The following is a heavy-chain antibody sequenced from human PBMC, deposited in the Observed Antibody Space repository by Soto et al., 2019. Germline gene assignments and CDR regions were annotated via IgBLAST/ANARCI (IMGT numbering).Heavy chain of an antibody. J-gene: IGHJ5*02. CDR2: INHRGYT. CDR1: GGSFSGYY. Sequence: QEQLQQWGAGLLKPSETLSLTCAVYGGSFSGYYWSWIRQPPGKGLEWIGEINHRGYTTYNPSLKSRVTISVDTSKNQFSLKLSSVTAADTAVYYCARVDIVTTNWFDPWGQGTPVTVSS. D-gene: IGHD5-12*01. V-gene: IGHV4-34*01. CDR3: ARVDIVTTNWFDP.